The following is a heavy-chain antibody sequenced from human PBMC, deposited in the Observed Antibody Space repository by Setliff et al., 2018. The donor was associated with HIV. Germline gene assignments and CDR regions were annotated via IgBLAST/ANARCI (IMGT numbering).Heavy chain of an antibody. CDR3: ATRPADSKWYGVFDY. D-gene: IGHD6-13*01. CDR1: GDSISSGGYY. CDR2: IYNSGMT. Sequence: PSETLSLTCTVSGDSISSGGYYWSWIRHHPGKGLEWIGYIYNSGMTYYNPSLKGRVTISVDTSKKHFSLELNSVTAADTAVYYCATRPADSKWYGVFDYWGQGTLVTVSS. V-gene: IGHV4-31*03. J-gene: IGHJ4*02.